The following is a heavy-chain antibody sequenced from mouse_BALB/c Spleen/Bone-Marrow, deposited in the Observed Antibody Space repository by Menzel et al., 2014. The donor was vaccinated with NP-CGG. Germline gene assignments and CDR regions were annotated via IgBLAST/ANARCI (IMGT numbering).Heavy chain of an antibody. CDR1: GYTFSSYW. CDR3: AREDYYGSSYGDY. Sequence: VQVVESGAELMKPGASVKISCKATGYTFSSYWIEWVKQRPGHGLEWIGEILPGSGSTNYNEKFEGKATFTADTSSNTAYMRLSSLTSEDSAVYYCAREDYYGSSYGDYWGQGTTLTVSS. J-gene: IGHJ2*01. D-gene: IGHD1-1*01. CDR2: ILPGSGST. V-gene: IGHV1-9*01.